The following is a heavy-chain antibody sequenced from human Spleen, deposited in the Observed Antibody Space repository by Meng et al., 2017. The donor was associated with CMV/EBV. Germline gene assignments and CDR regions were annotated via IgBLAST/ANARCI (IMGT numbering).Heavy chain of an antibody. CDR2: ISSTSSYI. J-gene: IGHJ4*02. CDR3: ARESGSGQYYFDY. CDR1: EFTFSTYS. Sequence: GGSLRLSCAASEFTFSTYSMNWVRQAPGKGLEWVSSISSTSSYIYYADSVKGRFTISRDNAKNSLYLQMNSLRAEDTAVYYCARESGSGQYYFDYWGQGTLVTVSS. D-gene: IGHD6-19*01. V-gene: IGHV3-21*01.